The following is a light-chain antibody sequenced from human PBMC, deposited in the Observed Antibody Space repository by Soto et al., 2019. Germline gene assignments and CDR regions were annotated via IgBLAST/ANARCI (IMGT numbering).Light chain of an antibody. CDR1: QSVSKNY. J-gene: IGKJ4*01. Sequence: EIVLTHSPGTLSLSPGERATLSCRASQSVSKNYLAWYQQKPGQAPRLLINGASSRATGIPDRFSGGGSGTDFTLTISRLEPADFAVYYCQQYGSSSPTFGGGTKVAIK. CDR2: GAS. CDR3: QQYGSSSPT. V-gene: IGKV3-20*01.